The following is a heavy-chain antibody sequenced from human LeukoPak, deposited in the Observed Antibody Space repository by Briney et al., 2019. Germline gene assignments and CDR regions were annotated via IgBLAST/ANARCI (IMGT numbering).Heavy chain of an antibody. J-gene: IGHJ3*02. Sequence: GGSLRLSCAASGFTFSSYSMNWVRQAPGKGLEWVSSISSSSSYIYYADSVKGRFTISRDNAKNSLYLQMNSLRAEDTAVYYCARDDRMVRGVSFDIWGQGTMVTVSS. CDR3: ARDDRMVRGVSFDI. V-gene: IGHV3-21*01. CDR1: GFTFSSYS. CDR2: ISSSSSYI. D-gene: IGHD3-10*01.